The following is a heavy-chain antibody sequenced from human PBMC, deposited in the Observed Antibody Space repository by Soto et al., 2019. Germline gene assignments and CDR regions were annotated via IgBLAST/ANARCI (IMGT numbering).Heavy chain of an antibody. V-gene: IGHV3-7*03. CDR1: GFTFSSYW. J-gene: IGHJ4*02. CDR2: IKQDGSEK. D-gene: IGHD6-19*01. Sequence: PGGSLRLSCAASGFTFSSYWMSWVRQAPGKGLEWVANIKQDGSEKYYVDSVKGRFTISRDNAKNSLYLQMNSLRAEDTVVYYCARKQWLVYFDYWGQGTLVTVSS. CDR3: ARKQWLVYFDY.